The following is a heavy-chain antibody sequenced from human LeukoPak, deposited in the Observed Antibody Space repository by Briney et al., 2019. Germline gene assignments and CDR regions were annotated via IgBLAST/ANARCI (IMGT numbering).Heavy chain of an antibody. V-gene: IGHV4-34*01. Sequence: SEALSLTCAVYGGSFSGYYWSWIRQPPGKGLEWIGEINHSGSTNYNPSLKSRVTISVDTSKNQFSLKLSSVTAADTAVYYCARRRGTMVRGVIEYYFDYWGQGTLVTVSS. CDR1: GGSFSGYY. D-gene: IGHD3-10*01. CDR2: INHSGST. J-gene: IGHJ4*02. CDR3: ARRRGTMVRGVIEYYFDY.